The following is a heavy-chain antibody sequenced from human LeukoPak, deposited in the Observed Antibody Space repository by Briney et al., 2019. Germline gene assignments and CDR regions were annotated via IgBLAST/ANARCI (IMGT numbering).Heavy chain of an antibody. J-gene: IGHJ2*01. V-gene: IGHV3-21*01. Sequence: PGGSLRLSCAASGFTFSSYSMNWVRQAPGKGLEWVSSISSSSSYIYYADPVKGRFTISRDNAKNSLYLQTNSLRAEDTAVYYCARPYYDILTGTAEYFDLWGRGTLVTVSS. CDR2: ISSSSSYI. D-gene: IGHD3-9*01. CDR3: ARPYYDILTGTAEYFDL. CDR1: GFTFSSYS.